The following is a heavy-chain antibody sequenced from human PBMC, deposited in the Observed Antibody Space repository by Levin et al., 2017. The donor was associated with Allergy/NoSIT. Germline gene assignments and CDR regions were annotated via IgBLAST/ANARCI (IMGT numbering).Heavy chain of an antibody. CDR3: ASEGDIAAAGPSYYGMDV. Sequence: SQTLSLTCAVYGGSFSGYYWSWIRQPPGKGLEWIGEINHSGSTNYNPSLKSRVTISVDTSKNQFSLKLSSVTAADTAVYYCASEGDIAAAGPSYYGMDVWGQGTTVTVSS. CDR1: GGSFSGYY. CDR2: INHSGST. J-gene: IGHJ6*02. V-gene: IGHV4-34*01. D-gene: IGHD6-13*01.